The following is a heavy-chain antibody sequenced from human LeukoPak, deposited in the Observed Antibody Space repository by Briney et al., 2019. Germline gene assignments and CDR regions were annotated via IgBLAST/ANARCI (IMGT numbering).Heavy chain of an antibody. D-gene: IGHD3-22*01. CDR1: GYTLTELS. J-gene: IGHJ4*02. V-gene: IGHV1-24*01. Sequence: GASVKVSCKVSGYTLTELSMHWVRQAPGKGLEWMGGFDPEDGETIYAQKFQGRVTMTEDTSTDTAYMELSSLRSEDTAVYYCARGGGAYYYDNSGYYRLGFDYWGQGTLVTVSS. CDR2: FDPEDGET. CDR3: ARGGGAYYYDNSGYYRLGFDY.